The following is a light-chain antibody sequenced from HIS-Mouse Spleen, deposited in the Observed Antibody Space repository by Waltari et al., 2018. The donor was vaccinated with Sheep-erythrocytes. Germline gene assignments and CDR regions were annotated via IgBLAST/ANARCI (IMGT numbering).Light chain of an antibody. CDR3: CSYAGSSTPWV. V-gene: IGLV2-23*01. J-gene: IGLJ3*02. CDR1: SSDVGSYNL. CDR2: EGS. Sequence: QSALTHPASVSGSPGQSITISCTGTSSDVGSYNLGSWYQQHPGKAPKLLIYEGSKPPSGVSNRFSGSKSGNTASLTISGLQAEDEADYYCCSYAGSSTPWVFGGGTKLTVL.